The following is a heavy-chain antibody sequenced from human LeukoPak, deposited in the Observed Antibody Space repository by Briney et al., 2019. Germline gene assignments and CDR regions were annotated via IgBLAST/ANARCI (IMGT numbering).Heavy chain of an antibody. D-gene: IGHD1-26*01. V-gene: IGHV3-33*08. CDR2: IWYGGSNK. CDR1: GFTFSSYG. J-gene: IGHJ3*02. Sequence: SLRLSCAASGFTFSSYGMHWVRQAPGKGLEWVAVIWYGGSNKYYADSVKGRFTISRDNSKNTLYLQMNSLRAEDTAVYYCVKAQYSGSYPGAFDIWGQGTMVTASS. CDR3: VKAQYSGSYPGAFDI.